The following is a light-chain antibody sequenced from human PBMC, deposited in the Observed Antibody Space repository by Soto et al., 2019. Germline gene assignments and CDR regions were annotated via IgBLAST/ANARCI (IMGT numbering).Light chain of an antibody. CDR2: DVS. CDR3: SSYTTSSTYV. Sequence: QSVLTQPASVSGSPGQSITISCTGTSSDVGGYNYVAWYQQHPGKAPKVMIYDVSNRPSGVSNRFSGSKSGNTASLTISGLQAEDEADYYCSSYTTSSTYVFGTGTNVTVL. J-gene: IGLJ1*01. CDR1: SSDVGGYNY. V-gene: IGLV2-14*01.